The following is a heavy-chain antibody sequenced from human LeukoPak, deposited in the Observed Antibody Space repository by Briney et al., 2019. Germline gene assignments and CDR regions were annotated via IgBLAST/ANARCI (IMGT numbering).Heavy chain of an antibody. Sequence: GGSLRLSCAASGFTFTNYAMTWVRQAPGKGLEWVSTISHSGGRTYYAESVKGRFTISRDDPKNTVHLQMNSLRVEDRAAYYCAKYYNAGYRGLNWGQGTLVTVSS. CDR2: ISHSGGRT. CDR3: AKYYNAGYRGLN. D-gene: IGHD3-9*01. J-gene: IGHJ4*02. V-gene: IGHV3-23*01. CDR1: GFTFTNYA.